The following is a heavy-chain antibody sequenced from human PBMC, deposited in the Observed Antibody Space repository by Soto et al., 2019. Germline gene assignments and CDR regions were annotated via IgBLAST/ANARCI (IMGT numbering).Heavy chain of an antibody. CDR3: ARAGDYGSFYFFDY. V-gene: IGHV1-18*01. Sequence: QVHLVQSGAEVKKPGASVKVSCKASGYTFTNYGVTWVRQAPGQGLEWMGWITPYNGNTHYAQKVQGRVTMNTDTSTSTAYMELWSLRSDDTAVYYCARAGDYGSFYFFDYWGQGTLVTVSS. CDR2: ITPYNGNT. CDR1: GYTFTNYG. D-gene: IGHD3-10*01. J-gene: IGHJ4*02.